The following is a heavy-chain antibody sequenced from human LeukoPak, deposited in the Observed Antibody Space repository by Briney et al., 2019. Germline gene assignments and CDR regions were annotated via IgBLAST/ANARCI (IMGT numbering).Heavy chain of an antibody. J-gene: IGHJ1*01. CDR2: IYHSGST. D-gene: IGHD6-13*01. V-gene: IGHV4-4*02. CDR1: GGSISSSNW. Sequence: SETLSLTCAVSGGSISSSNWWSWVRQPPGKGLEWIGEIYHSGSTNYNPSLKGRVTISVDKSKNQFSLKLSSVTAADTAVYYCARGDIAAADAAQHWGQGTLVTVSS. CDR3: ARGDIAAADAAQH.